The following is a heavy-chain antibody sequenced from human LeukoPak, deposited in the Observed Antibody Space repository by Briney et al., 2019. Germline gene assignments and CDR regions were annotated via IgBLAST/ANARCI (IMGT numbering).Heavy chain of an antibody. CDR2: ISYDGSNK. J-gene: IGHJ4*02. V-gene: IGHV3-30-3*01. Sequence: TGGSLRLSCAASGFTFSSYAMHWVRQAPGRGLEWVAVISYDGSNKYYADSVKGRFTISRDNAKNSLYLQMNSLRAEDTAVYYCARDVDILTGYHYFDYWGQGTLVTVSS. D-gene: IGHD3-9*01. CDR1: GFTFSSYA. CDR3: ARDVDILTGYHYFDY.